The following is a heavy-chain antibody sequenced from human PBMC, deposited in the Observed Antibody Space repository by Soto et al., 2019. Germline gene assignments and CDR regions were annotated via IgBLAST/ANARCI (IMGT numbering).Heavy chain of an antibody. J-gene: IGHJ5*01. V-gene: IGHV1-8*01. D-gene: IGHD2-2*02. CDR1: GYTFASYD. Sequence: QVQLVQSGAEVKTPGASVKVSCKASGYTFASYDINWVRQAPGQGLEWMGWMNPNSGNTGYAQKFQGRLTMTRDTALSIAHKELSSLRNEDPAVYYCAIFDVYIFNWLDSWGQGTQVTVSA. CDR3: AIFDVYIFNWLDS. CDR2: MNPNSGNT.